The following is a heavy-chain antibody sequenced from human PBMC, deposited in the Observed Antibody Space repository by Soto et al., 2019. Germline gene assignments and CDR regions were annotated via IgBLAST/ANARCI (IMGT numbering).Heavy chain of an antibody. CDR1: GASIRSTDYY. CDR3: VRTAREGAVAPHWFDR. Sequence: PSLTCTVSGASIRSTDYYWSWIRQAPGKGLEWIGYVYYTGSTYYNPSLMSRLTISVDTSKNQFSLKLTSVTAAETAVYYCVRTAREGAVAPHWFDRWGQGTQVTVSS. CDR2: VYYTGST. V-gene: IGHV4-30-4*01. J-gene: IGHJ5*02. D-gene: IGHD2-21*02.